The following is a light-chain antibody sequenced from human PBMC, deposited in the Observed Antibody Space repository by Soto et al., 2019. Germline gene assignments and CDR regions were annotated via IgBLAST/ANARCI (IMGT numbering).Light chain of an antibody. J-gene: IGLJ1*01. Sequence: QSALTQPASVSGTPGQSITISCTGTNSDVGKYDFVSWYQHYPDKAPKFIIYEVNKRPSGVSNRFSGSKSGNTASLTISGLQAEDEGEYYCSSYTTGGSYVFGTGTKVTVL. V-gene: IGLV2-14*02. CDR3: SSYTTGGSYV. CDR1: NSDVGKYDF. CDR2: EVN.